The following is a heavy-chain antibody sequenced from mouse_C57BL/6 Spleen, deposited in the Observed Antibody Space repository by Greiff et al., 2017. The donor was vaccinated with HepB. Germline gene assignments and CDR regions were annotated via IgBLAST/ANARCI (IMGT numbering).Heavy chain of an antibody. Sequence: VQLQQFGPELVKPGASVKISCKASGYAFSSSWMNWVKQRPGKGLEWIGRIYPGDGDTNYNGKFKGKATLTADKSSSTAYMQLSSLTSEDSAVYFCAREGGPFAYWGQGTLVTVSA. V-gene: IGHV1-82*01. CDR2: IYPGDGDT. CDR3: AREGGPFAY. CDR1: GYAFSSSW. J-gene: IGHJ3*01.